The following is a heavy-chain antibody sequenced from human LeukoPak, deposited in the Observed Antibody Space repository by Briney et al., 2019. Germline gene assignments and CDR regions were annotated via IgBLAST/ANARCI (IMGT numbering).Heavy chain of an antibody. Sequence: GGSLRLSCAASGFTFSSYWMSWVRQAPGKGLEWVANIKQDGSEKYYVDSVKGRFTISRDNAKNSLYLQMNSLRAEDTAVYYCASEREYCCSTSCHYYFDYWGQGTLVTVSS. CDR1: GFTFSSYW. J-gene: IGHJ4*02. CDR2: IKQDGSEK. CDR3: ASEREYCCSTSCHYYFDY. V-gene: IGHV3-7*01. D-gene: IGHD2-2*01.